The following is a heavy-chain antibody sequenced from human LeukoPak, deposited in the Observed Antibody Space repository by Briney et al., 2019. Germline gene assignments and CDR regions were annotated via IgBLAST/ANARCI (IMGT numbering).Heavy chain of an antibody. V-gene: IGHV1-46*01. CDR2: INPSGGST. Sequence: ASVKVSCKASGYTFTSYYMHWVRQAPGQGLEWMGIINPSGGSTSYAQKFQGRVTMTRDTSTSTVYMELSSLRSEDTAVYYCARPRTYYDFWRGYPPFDYWGQGTLVTVSS. D-gene: IGHD3-3*01. CDR3: ARPRTYYDFWRGYPPFDY. CDR1: GYTFTSYY. J-gene: IGHJ4*02.